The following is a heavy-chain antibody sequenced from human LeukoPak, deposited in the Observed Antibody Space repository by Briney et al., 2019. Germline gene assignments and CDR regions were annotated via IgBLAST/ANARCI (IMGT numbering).Heavy chain of an antibody. J-gene: IGHJ3*02. CDR3: ARVLGNSAFDI. D-gene: IGHD3-16*01. CDR2: IFYSGST. V-gene: IGHV4-30-4*08. Sequence: SETLFLTCTVSGGSISSGHYYWTWIRQRPGRGLEWIGYIFYSGSTYYNPPLKSRITISVDTSKNQFSLKLSSVTAADTAVYYCARVLGNSAFDIWGQGTMVTVSS. CDR1: GGSISSGHYY.